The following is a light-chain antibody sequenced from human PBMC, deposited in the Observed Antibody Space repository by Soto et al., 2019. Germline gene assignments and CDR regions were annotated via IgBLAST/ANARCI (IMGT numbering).Light chain of an antibody. J-gene: IGKJ1*01. CDR3: HQRQSWPRT. CDR2: LTS. CDR1: QAVNTR. V-gene: IGKV3-11*01. Sequence: LTQSPSFLSASVGDKVTITCRASQAVNTRLAWYQHKPGQAPRLLIYLTSNRAAGIPARFSGSGSETDFTLTISDVEPEDFAVYYCHQRQSWPRTFGQGTKVDI.